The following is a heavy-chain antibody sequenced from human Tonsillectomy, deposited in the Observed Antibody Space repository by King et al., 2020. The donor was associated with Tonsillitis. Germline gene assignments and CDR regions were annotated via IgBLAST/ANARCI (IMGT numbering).Heavy chain of an antibody. D-gene: IGHD4-17*01. CDR1: GFSLSTSGMR. CDR3: ARVSPIGTVGAFDI. Sequence: TLKESGPALVKPTQTLTLTCTLSGFSLSTSGMRVSWIRQPPGKALELLARIDWDDDKFYSTSLKTRPTISKDTPKNQVVLTMTNMDPVDTATYYCARVSPIGTVGAFDIWGQGTMVTVSS. J-gene: IGHJ3*02. V-gene: IGHV2-70*04. CDR2: IDWDDDK.